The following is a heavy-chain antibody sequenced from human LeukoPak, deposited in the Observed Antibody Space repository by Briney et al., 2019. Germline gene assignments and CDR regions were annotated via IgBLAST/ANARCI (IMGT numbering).Heavy chain of an antibody. CDR3: ARGRADYYFDY. Sequence: GGSLRLSCAASGFTFSGYSMNWVRQAPGKGLEWVSYISSGSSTIYCADSVRGRFTISRDNAKSSLHLQMNSLRAEDTAAYYCARGRADYYFDYWSQGTLVTVSS. D-gene: IGHD2-21*02. V-gene: IGHV3-48*01. CDR1: GFTFSGYS. CDR2: ISSGSSTI. J-gene: IGHJ4*02.